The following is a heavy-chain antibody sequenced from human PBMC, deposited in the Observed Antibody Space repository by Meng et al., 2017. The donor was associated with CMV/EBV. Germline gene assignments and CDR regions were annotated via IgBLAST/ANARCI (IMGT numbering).Heavy chain of an antibody. V-gene: IGHV1-24*01. CDR3: ATGRTYYYDSRRAEYFQH. CDR2: FDPEEGET. CDR1: GYTLTELS. Sequence: QVQRVQSGAEVKTPGASVKVSCKVSGYTLTELSMHWVRQAPGKGLEWMGGFDPEEGETIYAQKFQGRVTMTEDTSTDTAYMELSSLRSEDTAVYYCATGRTYYYDSRRAEYFQHWGQGTLVTVSS. D-gene: IGHD3-22*01. J-gene: IGHJ1*01.